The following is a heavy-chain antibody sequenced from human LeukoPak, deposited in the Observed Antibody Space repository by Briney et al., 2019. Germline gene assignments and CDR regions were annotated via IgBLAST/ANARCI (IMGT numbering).Heavy chain of an antibody. D-gene: IGHD6-19*01. J-gene: IGHJ4*02. V-gene: IGHV5-51*01. CDR2: VYPGDSDT. CDR3: ARAFYSSGFFFDY. CDR1: GYSFTSHW. Sequence: GESLKISCKGSGYSFTSHWIGWVRQMPGKGLEWMGVVYPGDSDTRYSPSLRGQVTISADKSINTAYLQWNSLKASDTAMYYCARAFYSSGFFFDYWGQGTLVTVSS.